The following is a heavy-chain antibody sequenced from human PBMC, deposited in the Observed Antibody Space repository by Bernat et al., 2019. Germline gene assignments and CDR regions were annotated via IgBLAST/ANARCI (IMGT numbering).Heavy chain of an antibody. CDR1: GGSFSGYY. Sequence: QVQLQQWGAGLLKPSETLSLTCAVYGGSFSGYYWSWIRQPPGKGLEWIGEINHSGSTHYNPSLKSRVTISVDTYKNQFSLKLSSVTAADTAVYYCARGRGGDCSLDYWGQGTLVTVSS. CDR3: ARGRGGDCSLDY. J-gene: IGHJ4*02. V-gene: IGHV4-34*01. D-gene: IGHD2-21*02. CDR2: INHSGST.